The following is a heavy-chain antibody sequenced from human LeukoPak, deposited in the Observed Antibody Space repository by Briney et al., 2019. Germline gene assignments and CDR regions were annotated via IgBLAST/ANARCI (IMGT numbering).Heavy chain of an antibody. CDR2: IFYSGST. J-gene: IGHJ1*01. D-gene: IGHD3-22*01. V-gene: IGHV4-59*01. Sequence: SETLSLTCTVSGGSISSYYWSWNRQPTGKGLKWIGYIFYSGSTNYNPSLKSRVTISVDTSKNQFSLKLSSVTAADTAVYYCARLKYYFDRSGYRAEYFQRWGQGTLVTASS. CDR1: GGSISSYY. CDR3: ARLKYYFDRSGYRAEYFQR.